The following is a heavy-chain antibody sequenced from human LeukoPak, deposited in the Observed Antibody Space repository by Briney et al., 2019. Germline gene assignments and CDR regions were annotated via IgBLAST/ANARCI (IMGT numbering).Heavy chain of an antibody. V-gene: IGHV1-69*01. CDR1: GGTFSSYA. Sequence: SVKVSCKASGGTFSSYAISWVRQAPGQGLEWMGGIIPIFGTANYAQKFQGRVTITADESTSTAYMELSSLRSEDTAVYYCARVGLHYGSGNYGMDVWGQGTTVAVSS. D-gene: IGHD3-10*01. J-gene: IGHJ6*02. CDR3: ARVGLHYGSGNYGMDV. CDR2: IIPIFGTA.